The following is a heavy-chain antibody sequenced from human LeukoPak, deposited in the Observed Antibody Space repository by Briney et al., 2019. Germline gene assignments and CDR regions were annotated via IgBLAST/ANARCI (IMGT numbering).Heavy chain of an antibody. J-gene: IGHJ4*02. Sequence: GGSLRLSCAASGFTFSSYWMHWVRQAPGKGLEWVSSMSGSGDTTQYAPSVKGRFTISRDNAKKTLYLEMNSLRVEDTAIYYCAKDHVGIAMIVVVLDSWGQGTLVTVSS. CDR3: AKDHVGIAMIVVVLDS. CDR2: MSGSGDTT. V-gene: IGHV3-23*01. D-gene: IGHD3-22*01. CDR1: GFTFSSYW.